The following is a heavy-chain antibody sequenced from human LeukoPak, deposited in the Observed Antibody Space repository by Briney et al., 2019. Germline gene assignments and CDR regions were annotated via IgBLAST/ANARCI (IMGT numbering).Heavy chain of an antibody. V-gene: IGHV3-23*01. Sequence: PGGSLRLSCAASGFSFSSYAMSWVRQAPGKGLEWVSAISGSGGSTYYADSVKGRFTISRDNSKNTLYLQMNSLRAEDTAVYYCAKDLGVRGVIGYWGQGTLVTVSS. D-gene: IGHD3-10*01. CDR3: AKDLGVRGVIGY. J-gene: IGHJ4*02. CDR2: ISGSGGST. CDR1: GFSFSSYA.